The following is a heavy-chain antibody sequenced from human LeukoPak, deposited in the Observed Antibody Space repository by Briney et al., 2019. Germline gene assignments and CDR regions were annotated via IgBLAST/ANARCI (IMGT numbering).Heavy chain of an antibody. V-gene: IGHV1-46*01. Sequence: ASVKVSCKASGYTFTSYYMRWVRQAPGQGLEWMGIINPSGGSTSYGQKFQGRVTMTRDTSTSTVYVELSSLRSEDTAVYYCARAPIGDYYVDYWGQGTLVTVSS. CDR3: ARAPIGDYYVDY. D-gene: IGHD4-17*01. J-gene: IGHJ4*02. CDR2: INPSGGST. CDR1: GYTFTSYY.